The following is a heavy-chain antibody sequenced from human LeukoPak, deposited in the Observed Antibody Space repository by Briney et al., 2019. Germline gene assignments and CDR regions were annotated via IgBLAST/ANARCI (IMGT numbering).Heavy chain of an antibody. J-gene: IGHJ4*02. CDR3: ARDGPSVGATIDY. CDR2: INSDGSTT. Sequence: PRGSLRLSCAASGFTFSGYWMQWVRQAPGKGLVWVSRINSDGSTTTYADSVKGRFTISRDNAKNTLYLQMNSLRAEDTAMYYCARDGPSVGATIDYWGQGTLVTVSS. V-gene: IGHV3-74*01. CDR1: GFTFSGYW. D-gene: IGHD1-26*01.